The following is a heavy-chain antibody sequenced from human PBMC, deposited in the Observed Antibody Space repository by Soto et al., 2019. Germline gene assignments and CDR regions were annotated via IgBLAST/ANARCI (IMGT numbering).Heavy chain of an antibody. J-gene: IGHJ4*02. V-gene: IGHV1-46*01. CDR1: GYTFTSYY. D-gene: IGHD6-13*01. CDR3: ARDQRIAAAETD. CDR2: INPSGGST. Sequence: QVQLVQSGAEVKKPGASVKVSCKASGYTFTSYYMHWVRQAPGQGLEWMGIINPSGGSTSYAQKFQGRVTMTRDTSTSTVYMELSNLRSEDTAVYYCARDQRIAAAETDWGQGTLVTVSS.